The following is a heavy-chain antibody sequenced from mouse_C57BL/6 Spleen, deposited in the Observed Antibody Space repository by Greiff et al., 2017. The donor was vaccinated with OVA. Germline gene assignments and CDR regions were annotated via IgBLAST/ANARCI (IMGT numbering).Heavy chain of an antibody. J-gene: IGHJ1*03. V-gene: IGHV7-1*01. CDR3: ARDNYSNYEGYFDV. D-gene: IGHD2-5*01. CDR2: SRNKANDYTT. CDR1: GFTFSDFY. Sequence: EVNLVESGGGLVQSGRSLRLSCATSGFTFSDFYMEWVRQAPGKGLEWIAASRNKANDYTTEYSASVKGRFIVSRDTSQSILYLQMNALRAEDTAIYYCARDNYSNYEGYFDVWGTGTTVTVSS.